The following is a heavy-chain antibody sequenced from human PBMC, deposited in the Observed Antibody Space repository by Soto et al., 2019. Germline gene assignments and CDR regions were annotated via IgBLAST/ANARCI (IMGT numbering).Heavy chain of an antibody. D-gene: IGHD7-27*01. Sequence: QVQLVQSGAEVKKPGASVNVSCKASGYTFINYAMHWVRQAPGQRLEWMAWSNAGNDNTKYSQKFQGRLTITRDTSASTAYMELSSLRYEDTAVYYCAREGAVGTYSDYWGQGTLVTVSS. CDR1: GYTFINYA. V-gene: IGHV1-3*01. CDR2: SNAGNDNT. J-gene: IGHJ4*02. CDR3: AREGAVGTYSDY.